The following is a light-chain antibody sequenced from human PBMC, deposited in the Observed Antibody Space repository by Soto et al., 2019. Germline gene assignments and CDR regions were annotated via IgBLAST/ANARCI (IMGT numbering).Light chain of an antibody. Sequence: DIQTTQSPSTLSASVGDRVTITCRASQSISSWLAWYQQKPGKAPKLLIYKASSLESGVPSRFSGSGSGTEFTLTISSLQPDDFATYYCQQYNSYPTFGQGNKVEIK. V-gene: IGKV1-5*03. CDR3: QQYNSYPT. CDR1: QSISSW. J-gene: IGKJ1*01. CDR2: KAS.